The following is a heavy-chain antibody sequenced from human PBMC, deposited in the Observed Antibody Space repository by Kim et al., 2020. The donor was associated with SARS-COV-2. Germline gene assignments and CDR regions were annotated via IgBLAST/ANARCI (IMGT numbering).Heavy chain of an antibody. J-gene: IGHJ2*01. CDR1: GFTFSNHI. D-gene: IGHD5-12*01. CDR3: VRGNDIMATRDRYFDL. Sequence: GGSLRLSCSASGFTFSNHIMHWVRQAPGRGLEDGSGITSNGGSTYYVDSVKGRFTISRDTSRNTLFLQMGSLRVEDTAIYYCVRGNDIMATRDRYFDLWGRGTLVSVSS. CDR2: ITSNGGST. V-gene: IGHV3-64D*06.